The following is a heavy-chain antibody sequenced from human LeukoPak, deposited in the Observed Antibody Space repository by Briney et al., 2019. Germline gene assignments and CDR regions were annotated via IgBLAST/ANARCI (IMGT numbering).Heavy chain of an antibody. V-gene: IGHV4-59*08. CDR1: GGSISSYY. Sequence: SETLSLTCTVSGGSISSYYWSWIRQPPGKGLEWIGYIYYSGSTNYDPSLKSRVTISVDTSKNQFSLKLSSVTAADTAVYYCARVRPEYYDSSGALDYWGQGTLVTVSS. CDR3: ARVRPEYYDSSGALDY. J-gene: IGHJ4*02. D-gene: IGHD3-22*01. CDR2: IYYSGST.